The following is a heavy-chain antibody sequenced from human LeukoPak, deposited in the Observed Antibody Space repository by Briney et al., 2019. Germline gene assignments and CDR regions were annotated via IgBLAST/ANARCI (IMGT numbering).Heavy chain of an antibody. V-gene: IGHV3-21*01. Sequence: GGSLRLSCAASGFTFSSYSMNWVRQAPGRGLEWVSSISSSSSYIYYADSVKGRFTISRDNAKNSLYLQMSSLRAEDTAVYYCARDYCSSTSCFYYMDVWGKGTTVTVSS. J-gene: IGHJ6*03. CDR2: ISSSSSYI. D-gene: IGHD2-2*01. CDR1: GFTFSSYS. CDR3: ARDYCSSTSCFYYMDV.